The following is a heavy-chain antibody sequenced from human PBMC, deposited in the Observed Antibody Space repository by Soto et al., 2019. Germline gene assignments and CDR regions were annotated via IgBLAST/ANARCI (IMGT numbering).Heavy chain of an antibody. CDR2: IKEDGSEK. CDR3: ARVGAPGGYYYYFDY. J-gene: IGHJ4*02. V-gene: IGHV3-7*01. D-gene: IGHD3-22*01. CDR1: GFRFSSYW. Sequence: PVGSLRLSGAASGFRFSSYWMSWVRQAPGKGLEWVANIKEDGSEKYYVDSVKGRFSISSDNAKNSLYLQMNSLRAEDTAVYYCARVGAPGGYYYYFDYWGRGTQVTVSS.